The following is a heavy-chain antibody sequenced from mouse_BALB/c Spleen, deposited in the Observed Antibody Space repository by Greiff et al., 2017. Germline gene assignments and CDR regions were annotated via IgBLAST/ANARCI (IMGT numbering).Heavy chain of an antibody. CDR3: ASGDDVYYFDY. D-gene: IGHD2-12*01. CDR2: ISSGSSTI. V-gene: IGHV5-17*02. Sequence: EVKLMESGGGLVQPGGSRKLSCAASGFTFSSFGMHWVRQAPEKGLEWVAYISSGSSTIYYADTVKGRFTISRDNPKNTLFLQMTSLRSEDTAMYYCASGDDVYYFDYWGQGTTLTVSS. J-gene: IGHJ2*01. CDR1: GFTFSSFG.